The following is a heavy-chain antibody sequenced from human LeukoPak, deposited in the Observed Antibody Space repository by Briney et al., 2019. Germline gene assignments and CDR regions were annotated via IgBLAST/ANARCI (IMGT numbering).Heavy chain of an antibody. Sequence: RASVKVSCKASGYTFTSYAMHWVRQAPGQRLEWMGWINAGNGNTKYSQKFQGRVTITRDTSASTAYMELSSLRSEDTAVYYCARGRYSSGWYCIDYRGQGTLVTVSS. CDR1: GYTFTSYA. CDR2: INAGNGNT. V-gene: IGHV1-3*01. J-gene: IGHJ4*02. D-gene: IGHD6-19*01. CDR3: ARGRYSSGWYCIDY.